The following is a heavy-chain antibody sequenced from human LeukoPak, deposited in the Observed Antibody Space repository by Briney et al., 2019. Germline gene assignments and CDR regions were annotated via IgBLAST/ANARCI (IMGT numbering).Heavy chain of an antibody. J-gene: IGHJ5*02. Sequence: GASVKVSCKASGGTFSNYAISWVRQAPGQGLEWLGGTIPMFGSAKYAQKFQGRVTITTDESATIVYMQLISLRSEDTAVYYCVRRQALRGRHKTFDPWGQGTLVTVTS. CDR1: GGTFSNYA. V-gene: IGHV1-69*05. CDR3: VRRQALRGRHKTFDP. D-gene: IGHD6-25*01. CDR2: TIPMFGSA.